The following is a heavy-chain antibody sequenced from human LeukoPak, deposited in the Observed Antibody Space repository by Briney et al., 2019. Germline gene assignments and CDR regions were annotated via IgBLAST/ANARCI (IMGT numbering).Heavy chain of an antibody. CDR3: ARGANDYDILTGYVTGWFDP. D-gene: IGHD3-9*01. Sequence: SSETLSLTCTVSGGSISSYYWSWIRQPPGKGLEWIGYIYYSGSTNYNPSLKSRVTISVDTSKNQFSLKLSSVTAADTAVYYCARGANDYDILTGYVTGWFDPWGQGTLVTVSS. V-gene: IGHV4-59*01. J-gene: IGHJ5*02. CDR1: GGSISSYY. CDR2: IYYSGST.